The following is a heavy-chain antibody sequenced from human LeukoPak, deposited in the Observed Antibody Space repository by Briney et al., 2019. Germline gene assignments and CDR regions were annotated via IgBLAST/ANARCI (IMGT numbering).Heavy chain of an antibody. J-gene: IGHJ5*02. V-gene: IGHV4-4*07. D-gene: IGHD1-26*01. CDR3: ATGGGSYYSGWFDP. CDR2: IYTSGST. CDR1: GGSISSYY. Sequence: SETLSLTCTVSGGSISSYYWSWIRQPAGKGLEWIGRIYTSGSTNYNPSLKSRVTMSVDTSKNQFSLKLSSVTAADTAVYYCATGGGSYYSGWFDPWGQGTLVTVSS.